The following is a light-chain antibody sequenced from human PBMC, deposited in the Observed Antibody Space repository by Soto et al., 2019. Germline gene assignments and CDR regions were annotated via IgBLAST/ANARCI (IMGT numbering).Light chain of an antibody. CDR3: QQINRFPVT. CDR1: QGISNH. J-gene: IGKJ4*01. Sequence: DIQLTQSPSFLSASVGDRVTITCQASQGISNHLAWYQQRPGKAPKLLIYDASTLQSGVPSRFSGSGSGTEFTLTISSLQHEDFESYSCQQINRFPVTLGGGTKVDIK. CDR2: DAS. V-gene: IGKV1-9*01.